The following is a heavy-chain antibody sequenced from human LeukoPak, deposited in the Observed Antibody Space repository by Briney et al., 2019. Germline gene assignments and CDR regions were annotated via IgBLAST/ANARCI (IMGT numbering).Heavy chain of an antibody. CDR2: ISTYNGNT. CDR3: ARGNYDFWSGYPTSTHYFDY. D-gene: IGHD3-3*01. V-gene: IGHV1-18*04. Sequence: ASVKVSCRASGYTFTSYGISWVRQAPGQGLEWMGWISTYNGNTNYAQKLQGRVTMTTDTSTSTAYMELRSLRSDDTAVYYCARGNYDFWSGYPTSTHYFDYWGQGALVTVSS. CDR1: GYTFTSYG. J-gene: IGHJ4*02.